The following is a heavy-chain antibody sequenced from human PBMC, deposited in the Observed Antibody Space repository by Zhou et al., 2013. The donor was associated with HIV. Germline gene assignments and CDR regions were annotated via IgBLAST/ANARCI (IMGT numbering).Heavy chain of an antibody. J-gene: IGHJ6*03. Sequence: QVQLVQSGAEVKKPGSSVKVSCKASGGTFSSYAISWVRQAPGQGLEWMGRIIPILGIANYAQKFQGRVTITADKSTSTAYMELSSLRSEDTAVYYCARERTGDFAHNYYYYYMDVWGKGTTGHRLL. CDR2: IIPILGIA. V-gene: IGHV1-69*04. CDR3: ARERTGDFAHNYYYYYMDV. CDR1: GGTFSSYA. D-gene: IGHD7-27*01.